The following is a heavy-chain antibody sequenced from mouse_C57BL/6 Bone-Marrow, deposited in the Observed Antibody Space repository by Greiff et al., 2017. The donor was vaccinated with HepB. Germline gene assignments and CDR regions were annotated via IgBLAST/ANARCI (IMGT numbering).Heavy chain of an antibody. CDR2: IDPSDGYT. Sequence: VQLQQPGAELVMPGASVKLSCKASGYTFTSYWMHWVKQRPGQGLEWIGEIDPSDGYTNYNQKFKGKSTLTVDKSSSTAYMQLSSLTSEDSAVYYCARSGLLRRGFAYWGQGTLVTVSA. V-gene: IGHV1-69*01. D-gene: IGHD2-12*01. CDR3: ARSGLLRRGFAY. J-gene: IGHJ3*01. CDR1: GYTFTSYW.